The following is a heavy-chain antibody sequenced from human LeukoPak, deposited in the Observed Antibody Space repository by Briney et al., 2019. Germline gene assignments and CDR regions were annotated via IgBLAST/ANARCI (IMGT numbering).Heavy chain of an antibody. V-gene: IGHV3-7*01. D-gene: IGHD2-2*02. Sequence: GGSLRLSCAASGFTFSSCWMSWVRQAPGKGLEWVANIKQDGSEKYYVDSVKGRFTISRDNAKNSLYLQMNSLRAEDTAVYYCAREEYCSSTSCYRDYFDYWGQGTLVTVSS. CDR2: IKQDGSEK. CDR1: GFTFSSCW. CDR3: AREEYCSSTSCYRDYFDY. J-gene: IGHJ4*02.